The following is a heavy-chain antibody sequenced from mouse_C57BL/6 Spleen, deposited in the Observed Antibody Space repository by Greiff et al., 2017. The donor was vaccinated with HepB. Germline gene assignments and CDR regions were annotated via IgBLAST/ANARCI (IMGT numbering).Heavy chain of an antibody. D-gene: IGHD2-5*01. CDR1: GYTFTSYW. Sequence: QVQLQQPGAELVKPGASVKLSCKASGYTFTSYWMQWVKQRPGQGLEWIGEIDPSDSYTNYNQKFKGKATLTVDTSSSTAYMQLSSLTSEDSAVYYCAYYSNYVAYWGQGTLVTVSA. CDR3: AYYSNYVAY. CDR2: IDPSDSYT. V-gene: IGHV1-50*01. J-gene: IGHJ3*01.